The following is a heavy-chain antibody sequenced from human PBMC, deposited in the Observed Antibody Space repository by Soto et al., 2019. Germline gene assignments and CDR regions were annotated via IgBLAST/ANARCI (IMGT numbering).Heavy chain of an antibody. V-gene: IGHV3-23*01. D-gene: IGHD2-2*01. Sequence: HPGGSLRLSCAASGFTFSSYAMSWVRQAPGKGLEWVSAISGSGGSTYYADSVKGRFTISRDNSKNTPYLQMNSLRAEDTAVYYCAKGSCSSTSCQTELDPWGQGTLVTVSS. CDR3: AKGSCSSTSCQTELDP. CDR1: GFTFSSYA. CDR2: ISGSGGST. J-gene: IGHJ5*02.